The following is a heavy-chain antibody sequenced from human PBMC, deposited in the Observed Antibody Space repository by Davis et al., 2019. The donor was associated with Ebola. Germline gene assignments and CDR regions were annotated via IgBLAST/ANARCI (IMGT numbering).Heavy chain of an antibody. V-gene: IGHV4-59*08. CDR2: IYYSGST. J-gene: IGHJ4*02. D-gene: IGHD4/OR15-4a*01. CDR3: ARSYGAAPFDY. CDR1: GGSISPYY. Sequence: MPSETLSLTCTVSGGSISPYYWSWIRQPPGKVLELIGYIYYSGSTKYNLSLKGRVAISVDTSKNQFSLKLSSVTAADTAVYYCARSYGAAPFDYWGQGTLVTVSS.